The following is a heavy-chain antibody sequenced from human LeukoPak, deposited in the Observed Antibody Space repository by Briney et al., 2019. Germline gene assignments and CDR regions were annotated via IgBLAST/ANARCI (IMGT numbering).Heavy chain of an antibody. V-gene: IGHV4-39*01. CDR3: AAKMRLLLWFGELFE. Sequence: SETLSLTCTVSGAYISSSSYYWGWIRQPPGKGLEWIGSFYYSGSTYYNPSLKSRVTISVDTSKNQFSLKLSSVTAADTAVYYCAAKMRLLLWFGELFEWGQGTLVTVSS. CDR2: FYYSGST. D-gene: IGHD3-10*01. CDR1: GAYISSSSYY. J-gene: IGHJ4*02.